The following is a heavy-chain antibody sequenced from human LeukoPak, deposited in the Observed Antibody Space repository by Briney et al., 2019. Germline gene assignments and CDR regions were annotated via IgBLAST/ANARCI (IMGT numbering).Heavy chain of an antibody. CDR2: ILPMFTTA. J-gene: IGHJ6*03. V-gene: IGHV1-69*13. CDR1: GGTFSNYA. D-gene: IGHD3-10*01. Sequence: ASVKVSCKASGGTFSNYAINWVRQAPGQGLEWMGGILPMFTTANYAQKLQGRVTITADESTSTAYMELSSLRSDDTAVYYCARASGYGSATLNYYYYYMDVWGKGTTVTISS. CDR3: ARASGYGSATLNYYYYYMDV.